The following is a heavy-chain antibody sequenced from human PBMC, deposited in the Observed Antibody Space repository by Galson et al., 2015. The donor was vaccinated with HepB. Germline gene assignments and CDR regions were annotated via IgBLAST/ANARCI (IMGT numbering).Heavy chain of an antibody. CDR2: ISYDGSNK. Sequence: SLRLSCAASGFTFSSYAMHWVRQAPGKGLEWVAVISYDGSNKYYADSVKGRFTISRDNSKNTLYLQMNSLRAEDTAVYYCARSGSYGSGSYAYYFDYWGQGTLVTVSS. CDR3: ARSGSYGSGSYAYYFDY. D-gene: IGHD3-10*01. V-gene: IGHV3-30-3*01. CDR1: GFTFSSYA. J-gene: IGHJ4*02.